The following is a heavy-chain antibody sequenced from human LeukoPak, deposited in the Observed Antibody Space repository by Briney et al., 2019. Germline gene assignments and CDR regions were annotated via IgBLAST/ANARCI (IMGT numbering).Heavy chain of an antibody. CDR1: GFTFSSYA. J-gene: IGHJ5*02. V-gene: IGHV3-23*01. D-gene: IGHD1-26*01. CDR2: INGSGGST. Sequence: GGSLRLSCAASGFTFSSYAMSWVRQAPGKGLEWVSDINGSGGSTYYADSVKGRFTISRDNSKNTLYLQMNNLRPEDTALYYCARESHEGATRAYNWFDPWGQGTLVSVSS. CDR3: ARESHEGATRAYNWFDP.